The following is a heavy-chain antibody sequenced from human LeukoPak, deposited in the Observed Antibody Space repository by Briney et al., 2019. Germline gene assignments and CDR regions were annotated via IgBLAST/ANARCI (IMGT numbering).Heavy chain of an antibody. D-gene: IGHD4-11*01. Sequence: ASVKVTCKASGYTLTGYYTHWVRQAPGQGLEWMGWINPNSGGTNYAQKFQGRVTMSRDTSISTAYMELSRLRSDDTAVYYCAGTRQSSPHFDYWGQGTLVTVSS. CDR3: AGTRQSSPHFDY. J-gene: IGHJ4*02. CDR2: INPNSGGT. CDR1: GYTLTGYY. V-gene: IGHV1-2*02.